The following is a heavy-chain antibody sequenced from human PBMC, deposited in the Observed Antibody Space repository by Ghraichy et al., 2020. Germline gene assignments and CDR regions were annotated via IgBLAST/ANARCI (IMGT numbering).Heavy chain of an antibody. CDR1: GFSFGDYA. V-gene: IGHV3-49*04. D-gene: IGHD3-10*01. Sequence: GESLNISCTASGFSFGDYAMSWVRQAPGKGLEWVGFIRSKAYGGTIEYAASMKGRFTISRDDSKSIAYLQMNSLKTEDTAVYYCGITTYYYYGMDVWGQGTTVTVSS. CDR3: GITTYYYYGMDV. CDR2: IRSKAYGGTI. J-gene: IGHJ6*02.